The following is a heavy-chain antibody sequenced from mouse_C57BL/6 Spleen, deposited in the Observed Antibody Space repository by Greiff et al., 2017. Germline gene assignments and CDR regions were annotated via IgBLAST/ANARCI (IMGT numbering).Heavy chain of an antibody. CDR3: ARYDYGSSYGYFDV. CDR2: IHPNSGSN. V-gene: IGHV1-64*01. Sequence: QVQLKQSGAELVKPGASVTLSCKASGYTFTSYWMHWVKQRPGKGLEWIGMIHPNSGSNNYNEKFKSKATMTVDKSSSTTYMQLSSLTSEDSAVDYCARYDYGSSYGYFDVWGTGTTVTVSS. J-gene: IGHJ1*03. D-gene: IGHD1-1*01. CDR1: GYTFTSYW.